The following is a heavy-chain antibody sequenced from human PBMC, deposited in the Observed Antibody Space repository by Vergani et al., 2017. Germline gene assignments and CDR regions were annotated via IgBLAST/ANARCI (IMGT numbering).Heavy chain of an antibody. D-gene: IGHD2-15*01. J-gene: IGHJ2*01. Sequence: ITLKESGPTLVKPTQTLTLTCTFSGFSISTSGVGVGWIRQPPGKTLEWIALINGDDDKRYSPSLKSRLIITKDTSKNQVVLTMTNRDPVDSATYYCVYSPNWWDWFFDLWGRGTLVSVSS. CDR1: GFSISTSGVG. CDR3: VYSPNWWDWFFDL. CDR2: INGDDDK. V-gene: IGHV2-5*02.